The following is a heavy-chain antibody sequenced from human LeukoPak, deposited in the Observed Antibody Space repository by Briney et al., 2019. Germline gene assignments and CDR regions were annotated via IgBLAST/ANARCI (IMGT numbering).Heavy chain of an antibody. CDR3: AAIEMATTQTFDY. CDR1: GGSFSGYY. J-gene: IGHJ4*02. D-gene: IGHD5-24*01. Sequence: SETLSLTCAVYGGSFSGYYWSWIRQPPGKGLEWIGEINHSGSTNYNPSLKSRVTISVDTSKNQFSLKLSSVTAADTAVYYCAAIEMATTQTFDYWGQGTLVTVSS. V-gene: IGHV4-34*01. CDR2: INHSGST.